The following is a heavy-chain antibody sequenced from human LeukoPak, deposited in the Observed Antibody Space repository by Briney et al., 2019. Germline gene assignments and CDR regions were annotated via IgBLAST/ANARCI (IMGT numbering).Heavy chain of an antibody. CDR3: ASEGSSGYVDY. CDR1: GGSTSSTTYY. V-gene: IGHV4-30-4*08. D-gene: IGHD5-12*01. Sequence: SETLSLTCTVSGGSTSSTTYYWGWIRQPPGKGLEWIGYIYYSGSTHYNPSLKSRVTISVDTSKNQFSLKLSSVTAADTAVYYCASEGSSGYVDYWGQGTLVTVSS. CDR2: IYYSGST. J-gene: IGHJ4*02.